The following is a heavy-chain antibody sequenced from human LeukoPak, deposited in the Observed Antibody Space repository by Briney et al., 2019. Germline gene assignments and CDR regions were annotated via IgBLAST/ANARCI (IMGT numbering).Heavy chain of an antibody. CDR2: ISSSGSTI. J-gene: IGHJ4*02. CDR1: GFTFSDYY. CDR3: ARTAFRPLVPLDY. D-gene: IGHD6-13*01. V-gene: IGHV3-11*01. Sequence: PGGSLRLSCAASGFTFSDYYMSWIRQAPGKGLEWVSYISSSGSTIYYADSVKGRFTISRDNAKNSLYLQMNSLRAEDTAVYYCARTAFRPLVPLDYWGQGTLVTVSS.